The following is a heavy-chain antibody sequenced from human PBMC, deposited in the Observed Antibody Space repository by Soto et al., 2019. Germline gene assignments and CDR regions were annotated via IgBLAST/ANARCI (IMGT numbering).Heavy chain of an antibody. D-gene: IGHD3-9*01. CDR1: GGSIRSYY. CDR2: IYYSGST. V-gene: IGHV4-59*01. CDR3: ARVPGAYDILTGLYYYYGMDV. J-gene: IGHJ6*02. Sequence: SETLSLTCTVSGGSIRSYYWSWIRQPPGKGLEWIGYIYYSGSTNYNPSLKSRVTISVDTSKNQFSLKLSSVTAADTAVYYCARVPGAYDILTGLYYYYGMDVWGQGTTVTVSS.